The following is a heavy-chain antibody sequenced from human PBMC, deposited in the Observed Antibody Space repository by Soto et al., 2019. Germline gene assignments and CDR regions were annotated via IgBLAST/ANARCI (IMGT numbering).Heavy chain of an antibody. CDR1: GGTFSSYA. D-gene: IGHD3-9*01. CDR3: ARDQRHYDLLTGYYFYGMDV. Sequence: SVKVSCKASGGTFSSYAISWVRQAPGQGLEWMGGIIPIFGTANYAQKFQGRVTITADESTSTAYMELSSLRSEDTAVYYCARDQRHYDLLTGYYFYGMDVWGQGTTVTVS. J-gene: IGHJ6*02. CDR2: IIPIFGTA. V-gene: IGHV1-69*13.